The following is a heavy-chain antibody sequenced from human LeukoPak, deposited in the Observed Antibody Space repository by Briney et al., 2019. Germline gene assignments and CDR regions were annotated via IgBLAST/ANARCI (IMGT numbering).Heavy chain of an antibody. J-gene: IGHJ4*02. CDR3: ARDRINSGSYREDY. Sequence: PSQTLSLTCTVSGGSISSGSYYWSWIRQPAGKGLEGIGRIYTSGSTNYNPSLKSRVTISVDTSKNQFSLKLSSVTAADTAVYYCARDRINSGSYREDYWGQGTLVTVSS. D-gene: IGHD1-26*01. CDR2: IYTSGST. V-gene: IGHV4-61*02. CDR1: GGSISSGSYY.